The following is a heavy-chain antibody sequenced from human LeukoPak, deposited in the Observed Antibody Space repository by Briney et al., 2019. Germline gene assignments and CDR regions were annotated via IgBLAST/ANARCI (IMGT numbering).Heavy chain of an antibody. Sequence: SVKVSCKASGGTFSSYAISWVRQAPGQGLEWMGGIIPIFGTANYAQKFQGRVTITADESTSTAYMELSSLRSEDTAVYYCARVRDYDILTGTLDYWGQGTLVTVSS. CDR1: GGTFSSYA. CDR2: IIPIFGTA. V-gene: IGHV1-69*13. J-gene: IGHJ4*02. CDR3: ARVRDYDILTGTLDY. D-gene: IGHD3-9*01.